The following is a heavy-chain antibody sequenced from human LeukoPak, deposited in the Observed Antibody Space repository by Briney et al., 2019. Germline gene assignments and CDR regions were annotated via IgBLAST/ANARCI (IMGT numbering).Heavy chain of an antibody. CDR2: ISSSSSTI. V-gene: IGHV3-48*01. CDR1: GFTFSSYS. Sequence: GGSLRLSCAASGFTFSSYSMNWVRQAPGKGLEWVSYISSSSSTIYYADSVKGRFTISRDNAKNSLYLQMNSLRAEDTAVYYCARSLRGFPDAFDIWGPGTMVTVSS. J-gene: IGHJ3*02. D-gene: IGHD3-10*01. CDR3: ARSLRGFPDAFDI.